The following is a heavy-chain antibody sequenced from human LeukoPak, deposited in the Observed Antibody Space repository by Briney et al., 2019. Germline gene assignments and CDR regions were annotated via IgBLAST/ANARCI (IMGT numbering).Heavy chain of an antibody. CDR1: GGSISSYY. D-gene: IGHD3-22*01. CDR2: IYYSGST. J-gene: IGHJ3*02. CDR3: ARRVPYYYDSSGNTVDAFDI. Sequence: PSETLSLTCTVSGGSISSYYWSWIRQPPGKGLEWIGYIYYSGSTNYNPSLKSRVTISVDTSKNQFSLKLSSVTAADTAVYYCARRVPYYYDSSGNTVDAFDIWGQGTMVTVSS. V-gene: IGHV4-59*12.